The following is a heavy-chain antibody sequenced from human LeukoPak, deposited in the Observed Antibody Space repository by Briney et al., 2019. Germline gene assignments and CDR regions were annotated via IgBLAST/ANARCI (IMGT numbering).Heavy chain of an antibody. V-gene: IGHV3-9*03. D-gene: IGHD3-22*01. Sequence: GGSLRLSCAASGFTFDDYAMHWVRQAPGKGLEWVSGISWNSGSIGYADSVKGRFTISRDNARNSLYLQMNSLRAEDMALYYCAKAKSYYDSSGYYFDYWGQGTLVTVSS. CDR3: AKAKSYYDSSGYYFDY. CDR2: ISWNSGSI. CDR1: GFTFDDYA. J-gene: IGHJ4*02.